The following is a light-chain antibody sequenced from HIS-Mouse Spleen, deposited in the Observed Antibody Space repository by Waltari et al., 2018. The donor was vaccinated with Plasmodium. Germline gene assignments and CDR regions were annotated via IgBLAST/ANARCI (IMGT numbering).Light chain of an antibody. CDR1: QIVSSN. CDR2: GAS. Sequence: IVMTQSPATLSVSPVDRATLSCRAIQIVSSNLAWYQQKPGQAPRLLIYGASTRATGIPARFSGSGSGTEFTLTISSLQSEDFAVYYCQQYNNWSFTFGPGTKVDIK. J-gene: IGKJ3*01. CDR3: QQYNNWSFT. V-gene: IGKV3-15*01.